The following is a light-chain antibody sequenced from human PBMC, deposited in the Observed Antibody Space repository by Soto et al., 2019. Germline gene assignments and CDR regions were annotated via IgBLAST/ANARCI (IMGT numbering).Light chain of an antibody. CDR1: QGISSY. V-gene: IGKV1-9*01. CDR2: AAS. Sequence: EIQLTQSPSFLSASVGDRVTITCRASQGISSYVAWYQQKPGTAPKLLIYAASTLQSGVPSRFSGSASGTEFTLTISSLQPEDFATNYCQQYDNLPPTWTFGQWTKVEIE. CDR3: QQYDNLPPTWT. J-gene: IGKJ1*01.